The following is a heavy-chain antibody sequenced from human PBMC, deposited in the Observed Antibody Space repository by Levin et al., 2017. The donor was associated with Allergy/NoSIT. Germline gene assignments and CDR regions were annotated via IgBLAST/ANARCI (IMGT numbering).Heavy chain of an antibody. CDR2: TSIDGGIT. J-gene: IGHJ6*02. CDR3: ARVASSSWYPLPYYYHAMDV. Sequence: GGSLRLSCAASGFIFNSHAMHWVRQAPGKGLEWVAVTSIDGGITFYADSVKGRFTISRDNSEDTLYLQMNSLRPEDTAVYYCARVASSSWYPLPYYYHAMDVWGQGTTVTVSS. CDR1: GFIFNSHA. D-gene: IGHD6-13*01. V-gene: IGHV3-30-3*01.